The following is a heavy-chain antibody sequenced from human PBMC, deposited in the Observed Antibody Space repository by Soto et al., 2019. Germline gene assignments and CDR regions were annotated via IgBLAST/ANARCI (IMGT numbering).Heavy chain of an antibody. D-gene: IGHD3-16*01. CDR1: GGTFSSYA. CDR3: ARDKGGRGIDC. Sequence: QVQLVQSGAEVKKPGSSVMVSCKASGGTFSSYAISWVRQAPGQGLEGMGGIIPIFGTANYAQKFQGRVTIIADEATSTAYMELSSLRSEDTAVYYCARDKGGRGIDCWGQGTLVTVSS. V-gene: IGHV1-69*01. CDR2: IIPIFGTA. J-gene: IGHJ4*02.